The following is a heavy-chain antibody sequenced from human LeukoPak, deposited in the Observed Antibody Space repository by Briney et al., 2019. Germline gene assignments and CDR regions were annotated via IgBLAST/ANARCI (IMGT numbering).Heavy chain of an antibody. CDR1: GFTFGDYA. CDR2: IRSKAYGGTT. J-gene: IGHJ1*01. Sequence: GGSLRLSCTASGFTFGDYAMSWVRQAPGKGLEWVGFIRSKAYGGTTEYAASVKGRFTISRDDSKSIAYLQMNSLKTEDTAVYYCTRVGCSGGSCYSTQYSQHWGQGTLVTVSS. CDR3: TRVGCSGGSCYSTQYSQH. V-gene: IGHV3-49*04. D-gene: IGHD2-15*01.